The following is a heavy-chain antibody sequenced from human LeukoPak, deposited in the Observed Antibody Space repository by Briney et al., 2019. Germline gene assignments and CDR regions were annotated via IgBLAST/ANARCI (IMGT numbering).Heavy chain of an antibody. V-gene: IGHV3-48*03. CDR2: ISSSGETI. CDR1: GFTFSSYE. CDR3: ARDYGGSSPFDY. Sequence: GGSLRLSCAASGFTFSSYEMHWVRQAPGKGLEWVSYISSSGETIYNADSVKGRFTISRDNAKNSLYLQMNSLRAEDTAVYYCARDYGGSSPFDYWGQGTLVSVSS. J-gene: IGHJ4*02. D-gene: IGHD4-23*01.